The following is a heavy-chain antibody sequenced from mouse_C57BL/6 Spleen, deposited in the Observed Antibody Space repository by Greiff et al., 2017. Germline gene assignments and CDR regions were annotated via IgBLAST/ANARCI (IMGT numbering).Heavy chain of an antibody. CDR3: ARRDGSSYVDY. J-gene: IGHJ2*01. Sequence: EVKLMESGGGLVKPGGSLKLSCAASGFTFSDYGMHWVRQAPEKGLEWVAYISSGSSTIYYADTVKGRFTISRDNATNTLFLQMTSLRSEDTAMYYCARRDGSSYVDYWGQGTTLTVSS. CDR1: GFTFSDYG. V-gene: IGHV5-17*01. D-gene: IGHD1-1*01. CDR2: ISSGSSTI.